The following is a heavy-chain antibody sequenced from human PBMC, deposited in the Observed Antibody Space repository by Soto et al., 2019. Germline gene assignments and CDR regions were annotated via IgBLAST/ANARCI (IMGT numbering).Heavy chain of an antibody. Sequence: QVHLEQSGAEVKKPGASVEVSCKTSGYTFTNYGISWVRQAPGQGPQWMGWISCYNGDTLYVQTLQGRVTMTADSSTSTAYMELRSLRSDDTAVYYCARGGSTWSAEYYQHWGQGTVVIVS. CDR2: ISCYNGDT. J-gene: IGHJ1*01. CDR1: GYTFTNYG. V-gene: IGHV1-18*01. CDR3: ARGGSTWSAEYYQH. D-gene: IGHD6-13*01.